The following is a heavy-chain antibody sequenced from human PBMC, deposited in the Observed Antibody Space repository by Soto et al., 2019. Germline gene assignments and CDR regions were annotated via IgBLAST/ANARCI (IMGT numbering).Heavy chain of an antibody. CDR3: ALRSMAVVPEY. D-gene: IGHD3-22*01. J-gene: IGHJ4*02. CDR2: IYYSGST. Sequence: PSETLSLTCTVSGGSISIYYWSWVRQPPGKGLEWIGYIYYSGSTNYNPSLKSRVTISVDTSKNQFSLKLSSVTAADTAVYYCALRSMAVVPEYWGQGTLVTVSS. CDR1: GGSISIYY. V-gene: IGHV4-59*08.